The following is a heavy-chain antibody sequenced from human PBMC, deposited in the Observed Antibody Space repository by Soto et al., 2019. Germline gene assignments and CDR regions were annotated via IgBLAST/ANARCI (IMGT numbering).Heavy chain of an antibody. J-gene: IGHJ3*02. Sequence: QVQLVQSGAEVKKPGASVKVSCTASGYTFTTYDLNWVRQATGQGLEGMGWMNPNTGSTGYAQKFQGRVTMTRNNSINTAYMEWSSLRPEDTAVYYCATNDDFWSGYSHSREDAFDIWGQGTLVTVSS. CDR2: MNPNTGST. V-gene: IGHV1-8*01. D-gene: IGHD3-3*01. CDR3: ATNDDFWSGYSHSREDAFDI. CDR1: GYTFTTYD.